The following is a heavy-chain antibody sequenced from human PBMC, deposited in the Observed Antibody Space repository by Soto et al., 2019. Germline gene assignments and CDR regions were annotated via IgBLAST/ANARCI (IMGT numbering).Heavy chain of an antibody. V-gene: IGHV3-30-3*01. Sequence: QVQLVESGGGVVQPGRSLRLSCAASGFTFSSYAMHWVRQVPGKGLEWVAVISYDGSNKYYADSVKGRFTISRDNSKNTLYLQMNSLRAEETAVYYCAMPLWRDDYNWGYFDLWGRGTLVTVSS. CDR3: AMPLWRDDYNWGYFDL. J-gene: IGHJ2*01. CDR1: GFTFSSYA. CDR2: ISYDGSNK. D-gene: IGHD4-4*01.